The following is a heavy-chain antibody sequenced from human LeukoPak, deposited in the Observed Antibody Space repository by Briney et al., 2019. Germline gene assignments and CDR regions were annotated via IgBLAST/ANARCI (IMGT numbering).Heavy chain of an antibody. Sequence: SETLSLTCTVSGGSISSGSYYWSWIRPPAGKGLEWIGRIYTSGSNNSNPSLKSRVTISVDTSKNQFSLKLSSVTAADTAVHYCARSGRGVRGVIILFDYWGQGTLVTVSS. V-gene: IGHV4-61*02. CDR1: GGSISSGSYY. CDR3: ARSGRGVRGVIILFDY. D-gene: IGHD3-10*01. J-gene: IGHJ4*02. CDR2: IYTSGSN.